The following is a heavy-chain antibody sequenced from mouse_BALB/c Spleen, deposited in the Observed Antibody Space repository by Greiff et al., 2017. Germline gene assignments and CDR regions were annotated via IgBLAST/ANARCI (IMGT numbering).Heavy chain of an antibody. CDR1: GYSITSDYA. CDR2: ISYSGST. J-gene: IGHJ2*01. CDR3: ARYDYVGGDYFDY. D-gene: IGHD2-4*01. V-gene: IGHV3-2*02. Sequence: EVKLMESGPGLVKPSQSLSLTCTVTGYSITSDYAWNWIRQFPGNKLEWMGYISYSGSTSYNPSLKSRISITRDTSKNQFFLQLNSVTTEDTATYYCARYDYVGGDYFDYWGQGTTLTVSS.